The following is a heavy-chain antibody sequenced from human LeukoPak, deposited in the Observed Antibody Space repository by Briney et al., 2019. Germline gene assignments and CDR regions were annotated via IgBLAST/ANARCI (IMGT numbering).Heavy chain of an antibody. J-gene: IGHJ3*02. V-gene: IGHV4-59*08. D-gene: IGHD6-19*01. CDR2: IYYSGST. Sequence: TSETLSLTCTVSGGSISSYYWSWIRQPPGKGLEWIGYIYYSGSTNYNPSLKSRVTISVDTSKNQFSLKLSSVTAADTAVYYCARREQWLDDAFDIWGQGIMVTVSS. CDR1: GGSISSYY. CDR3: ARREQWLDDAFDI.